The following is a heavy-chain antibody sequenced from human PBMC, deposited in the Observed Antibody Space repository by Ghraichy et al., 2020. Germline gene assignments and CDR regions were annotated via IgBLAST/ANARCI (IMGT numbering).Heavy chain of an antibody. V-gene: IGHV3-21*01. CDR3: ARDPNYYGSGTFYQPDAFDI. D-gene: IGHD3-10*01. J-gene: IGHJ3*02. Sequence: LSLTCAASGFTFNTYSMNWVRQAPGKGLEWVSSISSSNGYIYYADSVKGRFTISRDNAKNSLYLQMNSLRGEDTAVYYCARDPNYYGSGTFYQPDAFDIWGQGTMVTVSS. CDR2: ISSSNGYI. CDR1: GFTFNTYS.